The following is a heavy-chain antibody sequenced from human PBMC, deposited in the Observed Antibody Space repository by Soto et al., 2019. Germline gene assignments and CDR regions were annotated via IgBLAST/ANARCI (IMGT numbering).Heavy chain of an antibody. CDR3: ARGGGLNTRWYEGGFDS. CDR2: IYDSGTT. J-gene: IGHJ4*02. V-gene: IGHV4-4*02. CDR1: GGSFSRGYW. Sequence: QVQLQESGPGLVKPSGTLSLTCGVSGGSFSRGYWWSWVRQPPGKGLEWIGEIYDSGTTNYSPSLKSRVTISVDKSKTPFSLRLTSVSAADTALYYCARGGGLNTRWYEGGFDSWGQGTLVTVSS. D-gene: IGHD6-13*01.